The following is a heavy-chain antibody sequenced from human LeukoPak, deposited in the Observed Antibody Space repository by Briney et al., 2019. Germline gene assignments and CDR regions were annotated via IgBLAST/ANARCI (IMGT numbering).Heavy chain of an antibody. CDR3: ARDPKRASCCHDAFDI. J-gene: IGHJ3*02. Sequence: SETLFLTCTVSGGSISSGGYYWSWIRQHPGKGLEWIGYIYYSGSTYYNPSLKSRVTISVDTSKNQFSLKLSSVTAADTAVYYCARDPKRASCCHDAFDIWGQGTMVTVSS. V-gene: IGHV4-31*03. CDR2: IYYSGST. D-gene: IGHD2-2*01. CDR1: GGSISSGGYY.